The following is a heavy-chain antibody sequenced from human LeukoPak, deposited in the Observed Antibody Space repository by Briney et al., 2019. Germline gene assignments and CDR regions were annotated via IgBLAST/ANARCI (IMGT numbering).Heavy chain of an antibody. V-gene: IGHV3-21*01. D-gene: IGHD4-11*01. CDR3: AKDAQRGFDYSNSLEH. J-gene: IGHJ5*02. CDR1: GFTFSSYS. Sequence: PGGSLRLSCAASGFTFSSYSMNWVRQAPGKGLEWVSSISSSSSYIYYADSVKGRFTISRDNSKNTLYLQMNSLTVEDTAVYYCAKDAQRGFDYSNSLEHWGQGTLVTVSS. CDR2: ISSSSSYI.